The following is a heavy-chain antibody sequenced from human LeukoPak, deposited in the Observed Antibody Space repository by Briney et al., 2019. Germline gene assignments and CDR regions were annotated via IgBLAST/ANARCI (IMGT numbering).Heavy chain of an antibody. V-gene: IGHV1-18*01. D-gene: IGHD3-10*01. CDR1: GYTFSTNG. Sequence: GASVKVSCKASGYTFSTNGISWVRQAPGQGLEWMGWISAYNGNTNYAQKLQGRVTMTTDTSTSTAYMELRSLRSEDTAVYYCARDRGRAPFDPWGQGTLVTVSS. CDR3: ARDRGRAPFDP. CDR2: ISAYNGNT. J-gene: IGHJ5*02.